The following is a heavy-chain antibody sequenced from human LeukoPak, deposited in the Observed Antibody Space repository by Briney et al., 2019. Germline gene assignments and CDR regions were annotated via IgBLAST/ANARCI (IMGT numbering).Heavy chain of an antibody. V-gene: IGHV4-34*01. J-gene: IGHJ4*02. D-gene: IGHD1-1*01. CDR2: INHSGST. CDR1: GGSFSGYY. CDR3: ASLGTTGTTFDY. Sequence: SETLSLTCAVDGGSFSGYYWSWIRQPPGKGLEWIGEINHSGSTNYNPSLKSRVTISVDTSKNQFSLKLSSVTAADTAVYYCASLGTTGTTFDYWGQGTLVTVSS.